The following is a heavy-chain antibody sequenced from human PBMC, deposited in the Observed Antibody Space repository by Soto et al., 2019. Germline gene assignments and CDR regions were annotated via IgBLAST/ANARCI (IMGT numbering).Heavy chain of an antibody. Sequence: VASVKVSCKASGYTFTSYAMHWVRQAPGQRLEWMGWINVGNGNTKYSQKFQGRVTITRDTSASTAYMELSSLRSEDTAVYYCARAVLSPQHGPFDYWGQGTLVTVSS. CDR1: GYTFTSYA. CDR3: ARAVLSPQHGPFDY. D-gene: IGHD2-2*01. V-gene: IGHV1-3*01. CDR2: INVGNGNT. J-gene: IGHJ4*02.